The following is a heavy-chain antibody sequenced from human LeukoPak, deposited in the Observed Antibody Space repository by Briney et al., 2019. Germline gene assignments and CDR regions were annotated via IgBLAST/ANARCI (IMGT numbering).Heavy chain of an antibody. CDR2: IKQDGSEK. CDR1: GFTFSIYW. J-gene: IGHJ3*02. Sequence: GGSLRLSCGASGFTFSIYWMSWVRQAPGKGLEWVAHIKQDGSEKYYVDSVKGRFTISRDNAKNSLYLQMNSLRAEDTAVYYCARDYAVIGTDAFDIWGQGTMVTVSS. D-gene: IGHD6-19*01. V-gene: IGHV3-7*01. CDR3: ARDYAVIGTDAFDI.